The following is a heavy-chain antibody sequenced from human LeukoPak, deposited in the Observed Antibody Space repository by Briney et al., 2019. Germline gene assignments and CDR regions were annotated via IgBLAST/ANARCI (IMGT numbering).Heavy chain of an antibody. V-gene: IGHV1-18*01. CDR3: ARDPRVYCSSTSCSAGGFDP. CDR1: GYTFTSYG. Sequence: ASVKVSCKASGYTFTSYGISWVRQAPGQGLEWMGWISAYNGNTNYAQKLQGRVSMTTDTSTSTAYMELRSLRSDDTAVYYCARDPRVYCSSTSCSAGGFDPWGQGTLVTVSS. CDR2: ISAYNGNT. J-gene: IGHJ5*02. D-gene: IGHD2-2*01.